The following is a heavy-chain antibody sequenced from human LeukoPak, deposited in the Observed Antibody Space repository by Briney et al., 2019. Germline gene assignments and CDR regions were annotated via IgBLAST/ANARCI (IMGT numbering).Heavy chain of an antibody. CDR2: INTDGSST. CDR1: GFTFISYW. Sequence: TGGSLRLSCAASGFTFISYWMHWVRQTPGKGLVWVSRINTDGSSTSYADSVKGRFTISRDNAKNTLYLQMNSLRAEDTAVYYCARDPRRYYYGSGSYGYYYHYMDVWGKGTTVTVSS. D-gene: IGHD3-10*01. J-gene: IGHJ6*03. V-gene: IGHV3-74*01. CDR3: ARDPRRYYYGSGSYGYYYHYMDV.